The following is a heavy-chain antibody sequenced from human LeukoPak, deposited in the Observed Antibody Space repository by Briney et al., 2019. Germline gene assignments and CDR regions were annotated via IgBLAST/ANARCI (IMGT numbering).Heavy chain of an antibody. CDR3: ARDRPGGSYYYYYYMDV. D-gene: IGHD3-16*01. CDR2: ISYDGSNK. V-gene: IGHV3-30*04. Sequence: GGSLRLSCAASGFTFSSYAMHWVRQAPGKGLEWVAVISYDGSNKYYADSVKGRFTISRDNSKNTLYLQMNSLRAEDTAVYYCARDRPGGSYYYYYYMDVWGKGTTVTVSS. J-gene: IGHJ6*03. CDR1: GFTFSSYA.